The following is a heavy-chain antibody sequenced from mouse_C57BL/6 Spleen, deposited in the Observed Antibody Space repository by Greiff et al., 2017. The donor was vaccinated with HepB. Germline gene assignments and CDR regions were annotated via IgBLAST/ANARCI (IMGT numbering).Heavy chain of an antibody. CDR1: GYTFTDYE. J-gene: IGHJ2*01. V-gene: IGHV1-15*01. D-gene: IGHD3-3*01. Sequence: VQVVESGAELVRPGASVTLSCKASGYTFTDYEMHWVKQTPVHGLEWIGAIDPETGGTAYNQKFKGKAILTADKSSSTAYMELRSLTSEDSAVDYCTSLGGFDYWGQGTTLTVSS. CDR2: IDPETGGT. CDR3: TSLGGFDY.